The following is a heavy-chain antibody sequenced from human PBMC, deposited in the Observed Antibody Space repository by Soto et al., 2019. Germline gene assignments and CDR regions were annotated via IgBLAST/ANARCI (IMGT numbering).Heavy chain of an antibody. CDR1: GYKFTTYF. D-gene: IGHD6-13*01. J-gene: IGHJ4*02. CDR2: IHPSGDT. Sequence: ASVKVSCKASGYKFTTYFIHWVRQAPGQGLEWMGMIHPSGDTGYAQKFRGRVTMTIDTSTTTAYMELRNLTSDDTAVFYCARSGRSWNLREFDYWGQGTLVTVSS. CDR3: ARSGRSWNLREFDY. V-gene: IGHV1-46*01.